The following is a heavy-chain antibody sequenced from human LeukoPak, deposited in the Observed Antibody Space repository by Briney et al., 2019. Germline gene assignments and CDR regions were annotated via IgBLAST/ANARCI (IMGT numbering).Heavy chain of an antibody. CDR1: GFTFSSYA. J-gene: IGHJ4*02. Sequence: GGSLTLSCAASGFTFSSYAMCWVRQAPRTGMDRVSAISGSGGSTYYADSAKGRFTISRDNSKNTLYLQMNSLRAEDTAVYYCAKGDSSGWYSYFDYWGQGTLVTVSS. D-gene: IGHD6-19*01. CDR3: AKGDSSGWYSYFDY. CDR2: ISGSGGST. V-gene: IGHV3-23*01.